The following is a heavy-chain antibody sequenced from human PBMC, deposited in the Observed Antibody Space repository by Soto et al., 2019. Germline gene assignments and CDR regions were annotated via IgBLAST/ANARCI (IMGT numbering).Heavy chain of an antibody. CDR3: ARKYGIPVAGTFDY. V-gene: IGHV4-28*01. CDR2: IYNSGST. CDR1: GYSVSDSNW. Sequence: SETLSLTCAVSGYSVSDSNWWGWIRQPPGKGLEWMGHIYNSGSTYYKSSLKGRVTMSIDTSKNQFSLRLYSVTAVDTAVYYCARKYGIPVAGTFDYWGQGILVTVSS. D-gene: IGHD6-19*01. J-gene: IGHJ4*02.